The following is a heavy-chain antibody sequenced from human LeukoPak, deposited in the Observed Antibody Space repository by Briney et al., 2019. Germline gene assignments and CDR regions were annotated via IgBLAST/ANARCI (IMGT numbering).Heavy chain of an antibody. J-gene: IGHJ4*02. D-gene: IGHD1-26*01. CDR1: GYTFTSYG. Sequence: GASVKVSCKASGYTFTSYGISWVRQAPGQGLEWMGWISAYNGNTNYAQKLQDRVTMTTDTSTSTAYMELRSLRSDDTAVYYCASSPRGIVGAPQLDFDYWGQGTLVTVSS. CDR3: ASSPRGIVGAPQLDFDY. CDR2: ISAYNGNT. V-gene: IGHV1-18*01.